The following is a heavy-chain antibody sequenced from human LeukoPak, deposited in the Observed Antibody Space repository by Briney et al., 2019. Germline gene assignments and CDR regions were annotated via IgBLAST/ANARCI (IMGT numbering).Heavy chain of an antibody. D-gene: IGHD3-22*01. V-gene: IGHV3-30*04. J-gene: IGHJ4*02. CDR3: AKTVYDSSGYYLYYFDY. CDR1: GFRFSSYA. Sequence: GGSLRLSCVASGFRFSSYAIHWVRQAPGKGLEWVALISDNGRRKEYADSVKGRFTISRDNSKNTLFLQMNSLRAEDTAVYYCAKTVYDSSGYYLYYFDYWGQGTLVTVSS. CDR2: ISDNGRRK.